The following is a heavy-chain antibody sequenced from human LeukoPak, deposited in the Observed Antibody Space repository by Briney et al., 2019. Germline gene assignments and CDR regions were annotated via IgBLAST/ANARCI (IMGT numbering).Heavy chain of an antibody. CDR2: ISSSGSTI. CDR1: GFTFSSYE. J-gene: IGHJ3*02. V-gene: IGHV3-48*03. CDR3: AREVSVVVPAASSGDDAFDI. Sequence: GRSLRLSCAASGFTFSSYEMNWVRQAPGKGLEWVSYISSSGSTIYYADSVKGRFTISRDNAKNSLYLQLNSLRAEDTAVYYCAREVSVVVPAASSGDDAFDIWGQGTMVTVSS. D-gene: IGHD2-2*01.